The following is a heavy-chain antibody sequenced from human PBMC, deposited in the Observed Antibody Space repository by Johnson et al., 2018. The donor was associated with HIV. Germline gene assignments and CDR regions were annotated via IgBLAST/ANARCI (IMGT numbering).Heavy chain of an antibody. Sequence: QMQLVESGGGLVNPGGSLRLSCAASGFSFSDYYMSWIRQAPGKGLEWVSYITSSGNTVYYADSVKGRFTISRDNAKNSLSLQMNILTAEDTAVYYCARAPEVRGIDAFDIWGQGTMVTVS. D-gene: IGHD3-10*01. J-gene: IGHJ3*02. V-gene: IGHV3-11*04. CDR2: ITSSGNTV. CDR3: ARAPEVRGIDAFDI. CDR1: GFSFSDYY.